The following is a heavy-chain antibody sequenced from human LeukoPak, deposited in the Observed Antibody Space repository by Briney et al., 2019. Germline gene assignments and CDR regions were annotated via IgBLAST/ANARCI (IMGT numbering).Heavy chain of an antibody. CDR2: ISSNGGST. J-gene: IGHJ4*02. Sequence: GGSLRLSCAASGFTFSSYAMHWVRQAPGKGLEYVSAISSNGGSTYYANSVKGRFTISRDNSKNTLYLQMGSLRAEDMAVYYCARGGGGLVVTVIDYWGQGTLVTVSS. D-gene: IGHD3-22*01. CDR1: GFTFSSYA. V-gene: IGHV3-64*01. CDR3: ARGGGGLVVTVIDY.